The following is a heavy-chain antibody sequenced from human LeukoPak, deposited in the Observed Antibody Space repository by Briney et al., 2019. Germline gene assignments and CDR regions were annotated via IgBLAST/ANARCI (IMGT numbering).Heavy chain of an antibody. J-gene: IGHJ6*03. CDR1: GYTFGSYG. D-gene: IGHD1-26*01. Sequence: ASVKVSCKTSGYTFGSYGITWVRQAPGQGLEWMGWISGYNGDTNYAQKVQGRVTMTTDTSTSTAYLELRSLRSDDTAMYYCARDIGRPEGGYYYMDVWGKGTTVIVSS. V-gene: IGHV1-18*01. CDR2: ISGYNGDT. CDR3: ARDIGRPEGGYYYMDV.